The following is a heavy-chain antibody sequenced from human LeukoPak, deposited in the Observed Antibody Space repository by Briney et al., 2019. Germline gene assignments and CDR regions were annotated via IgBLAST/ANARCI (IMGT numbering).Heavy chain of an antibody. CDR3: ARSASGSYWNFQH. CDR2: INPQSGGT. Sequence: ASVKVSCKASGYTFTGYYLHWVRQAPGQGLEYMGWINPQSGGTNNAQKFQGRVTMTRGTSINTAYMDLSRLRSDDTAVYYCARSASGSYWNFQHWGQGTLVTVSS. J-gene: IGHJ1*01. CDR1: GYTFTGYY. D-gene: IGHD1-26*01. V-gene: IGHV1-2*02.